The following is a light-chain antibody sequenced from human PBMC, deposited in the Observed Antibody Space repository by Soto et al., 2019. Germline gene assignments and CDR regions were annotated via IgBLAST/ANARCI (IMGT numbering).Light chain of an antibody. V-gene: IGKV1-27*01. J-gene: IGKJ1*01. CDR2: TAY. Sequence: DIPMTQSPSSLSASVGDRVTIACRASQGIGNSLAWYQQKPGKVPKLLIYTAYTLRSGVPSRFSGSGSGTDFTLTINSLQPEDVATYYCQKYDSAPWTFGQGTMVEIK. CDR3: QKYDSAPWT. CDR1: QGIGNS.